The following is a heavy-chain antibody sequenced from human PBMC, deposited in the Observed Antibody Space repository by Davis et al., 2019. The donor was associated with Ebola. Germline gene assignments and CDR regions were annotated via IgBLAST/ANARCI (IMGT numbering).Heavy chain of an antibody. CDR1: GFTFSSYA. Sequence: PGGSLRLSCAASGFTFSSYAMSWVRQAPGKGLEWVSAISGSGGSTYYADSVKGRFTISRDNSKNTLYLQMNSLRAEDTAVYYCAKGDCSSTSCYHYYYYYMDVWGKGTTVTVSS. CDR3: AKGDCSSTSCYHYYYYYMDV. J-gene: IGHJ6*03. V-gene: IGHV3-23*01. D-gene: IGHD2-2*01. CDR2: ISGSGGST.